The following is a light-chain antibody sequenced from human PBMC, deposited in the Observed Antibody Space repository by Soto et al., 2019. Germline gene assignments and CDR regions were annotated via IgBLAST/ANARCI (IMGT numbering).Light chain of an antibody. CDR3: SSFSVASPL. CDR1: SSDIGGYNY. CDR2: DVS. Sequence: QSVLTQPPSMSGSPGQSVTISCAGTSSDIGGYNYVSWYQHHPGTAPKLIIYDVSSRPSGVSHRFSASKSGNTASLTISGLQAEDEADYYCSSFSVASPLFGTGTKVPS. V-gene: IGLV2-14*01. J-gene: IGLJ1*01.